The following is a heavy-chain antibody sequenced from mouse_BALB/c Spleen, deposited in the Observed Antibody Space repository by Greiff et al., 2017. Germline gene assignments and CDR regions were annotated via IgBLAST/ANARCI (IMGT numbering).Heavy chain of an antibody. Sequence: VQLQESGPGLVAPSQSLSITCTVSGFSLTSYGVHWVRQPPGKGLEWLGVIWAGGSTNYNSALMSRLSISKDNSKSQVFLKMNSLQTDDTAMYYCAREVRYGNYDYFDYWGQGTTLTVSS. D-gene: IGHD2-10*02. J-gene: IGHJ2*01. CDR2: IWAGGST. CDR3: AREVRYGNYDYFDY. CDR1: GFSLTSYG. V-gene: IGHV2-9*02.